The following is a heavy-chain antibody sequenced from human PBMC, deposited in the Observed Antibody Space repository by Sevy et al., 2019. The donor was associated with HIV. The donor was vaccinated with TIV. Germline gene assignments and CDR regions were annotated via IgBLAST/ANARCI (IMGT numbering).Heavy chain of an antibody. Sequence: GGSLRLSCITSGFRFSDYALTWLRLAPGKGLEWVGFIRSKTFGGTTEYAASVKGRFTISRDESKSIAYLEMNSLKTEDTAIYYCTRLRGTISAYYYFGMDVWGQGATVTVSS. V-gene: IGHV3-49*03. D-gene: IGHD3-9*01. CDR3: TRLRGTISAYYYFGMDV. CDR1: GFRFSDYA. J-gene: IGHJ6*02. CDR2: IRSKTFGGTT.